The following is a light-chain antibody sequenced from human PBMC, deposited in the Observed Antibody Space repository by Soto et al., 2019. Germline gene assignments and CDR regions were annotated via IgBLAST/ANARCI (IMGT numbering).Light chain of an antibody. CDR3: QHSYTSPFT. CDR1: QSISRY. J-gene: IGKJ3*01. Sequence: DIQMTQSPSSLSASVGDRITITCRASQSISRYFNWYQQKPGKPPNLLIYAASNLQSGVPSRFSGSGSGTDFTLTISSLQPEDFATYHCQHSYTSPFTFGPGTKVDIK. CDR2: AAS. V-gene: IGKV1-39*01.